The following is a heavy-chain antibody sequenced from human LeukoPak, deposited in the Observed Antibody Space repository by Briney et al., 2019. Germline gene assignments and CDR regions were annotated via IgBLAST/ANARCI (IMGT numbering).Heavy chain of an antibody. D-gene: IGHD6-13*01. CDR2: IYTSGST. CDR3: ASTAAGFDWYYYYGMDV. Sequence: PSETLSLTCTVSGGSISSGSYYWSWIRQPAGKGLEWIGRIYTSGSTNYNPSLKSRVTISVDTSKNQFSLKLSSVTAADTAVYYCASTAAGFDWYYYYGMDVWGQGTTVTVSS. J-gene: IGHJ6*02. CDR1: GGSISSGSYY. V-gene: IGHV4-61*02.